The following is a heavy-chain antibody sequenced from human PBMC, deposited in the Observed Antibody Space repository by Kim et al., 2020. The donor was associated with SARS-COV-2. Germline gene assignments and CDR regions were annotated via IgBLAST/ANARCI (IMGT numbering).Heavy chain of an antibody. CDR2: FDPEDGET. J-gene: IGHJ4*02. D-gene: IGHD2-15*01. Sequence: VKVSCKVSGYTLTELSMHWVRQAPGKGLEWMGGFDPEDGETIYAQKFQGRVTMTEDTSTDTAYMELSSLSSEDTAVYYCATPFPGGKGTFDYWGQGTLVTVSS. CDR3: ATPFPGGKGTFDY. V-gene: IGHV1-24*01. CDR1: GYTLTELS.